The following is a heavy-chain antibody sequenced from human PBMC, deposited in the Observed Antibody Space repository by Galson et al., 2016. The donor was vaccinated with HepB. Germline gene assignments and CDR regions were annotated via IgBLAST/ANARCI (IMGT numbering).Heavy chain of an antibody. CDR1: GGTFSSYA. CDR3: ARDRRDIVVVAAPKSSPHYFDY. CDR2: IIPIFGTA. J-gene: IGHJ4*02. D-gene: IGHD2-2*01. Sequence: SVKVSCKASGGTFSSYAISWVRQAPGQGLEWMGGIIPIFGTANYAQKFQGRVTITADESTSTAYMELSSLRSEDTAVYYCARDRRDIVVVAAPKSSPHYFDYWGQGTLVTVSS. V-gene: IGHV1-69*13.